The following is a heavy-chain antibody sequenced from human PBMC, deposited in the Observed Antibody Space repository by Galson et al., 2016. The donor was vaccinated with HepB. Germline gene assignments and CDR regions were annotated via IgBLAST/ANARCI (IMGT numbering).Heavy chain of an antibody. D-gene: IGHD3-9*01. CDR1: GFTFGKYA. V-gene: IGHV3-30*18. J-gene: IGHJ3*02. CDR2: ISTNGISQ. CDR3: AKDQGILRHFDWLTYDAFDM. Sequence: SLRLSCAASGFTFGKYALHWVRQAPGKGLEWVAVISTNGISQNYEDSVKGRFTVYRDNSKNTVDLQMNSLRPEDTAVYYCAKDQGILRHFDWLTYDAFDMWGQGTMVTVSS.